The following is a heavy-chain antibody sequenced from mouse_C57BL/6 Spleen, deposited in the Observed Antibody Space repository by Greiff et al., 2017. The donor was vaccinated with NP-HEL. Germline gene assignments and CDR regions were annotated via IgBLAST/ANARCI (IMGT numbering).Heavy chain of an antibody. J-gene: IGHJ4*01. Sequence: EVQRVESGGGLVQPGGSLSLSCAASGFTFTDYYMSWVRQPPGKALEWLGFIRNKANGYTTEYSASVKGRFTISRDNSQSILYLQMNALRAEDSATYYCARSSSLLNYYAMDYWGQGTSVTVSS. CDR1: GFTFTDYY. D-gene: IGHD2-10*01. CDR2: IRNKANGYTT. V-gene: IGHV7-3*01. CDR3: ARSSSLLNYYAMDY.